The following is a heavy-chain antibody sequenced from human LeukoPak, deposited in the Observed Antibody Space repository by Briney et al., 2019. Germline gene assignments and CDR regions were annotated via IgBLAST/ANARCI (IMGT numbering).Heavy chain of an antibody. CDR3: ARLSGYDYAYFDY. D-gene: IGHD5-12*01. J-gene: IGHJ4*02. CDR1: GFTFSSYE. CDR2: ISSSGSTI. Sequence: GGSLRLSCAASGFTFSSYEMNWVRQAPGKGLEWVSYISSSGSTIYYADSVKGRFTISRDNAKNSLYLQMNSLRAEDTAVYYCARLSGYDYAYFDYWAREPWSPSPQ. V-gene: IGHV3-48*03.